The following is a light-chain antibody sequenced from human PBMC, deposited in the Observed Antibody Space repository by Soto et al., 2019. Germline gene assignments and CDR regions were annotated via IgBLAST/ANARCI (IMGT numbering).Light chain of an antibody. CDR3: QQYGTSPRT. V-gene: IGKV3-20*01. CDR1: QSVSSN. CDR2: AAS. Sequence: EIVMTQSPAILSVSPGERATLSCRASQSVSSNLAWYQQKPGQAPRALIYAASSRATGIPDRFSGSGSGTDFTLTISRLEPEDFAVYYCQQYGTSPRTFGQGTKV. J-gene: IGKJ1*01.